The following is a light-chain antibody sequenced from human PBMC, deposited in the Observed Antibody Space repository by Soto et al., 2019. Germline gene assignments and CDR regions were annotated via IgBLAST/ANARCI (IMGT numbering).Light chain of an antibody. CDR2: GNN. V-gene: IGLV1-40*01. J-gene: IGLJ1*01. CDR1: SSNIGAGYA. Sequence: QSALTQPPSVSGDPGQRVSISCNGSSSNIGAGYAVHWYQLLPGTAPKLLIYGNNNRPSGVPVRFSGSKSGTSASLAITGLQAEDEADYYCQSYDSSLSGFVFGTGTKLTVL. CDR3: QSYDSSLSGFV.